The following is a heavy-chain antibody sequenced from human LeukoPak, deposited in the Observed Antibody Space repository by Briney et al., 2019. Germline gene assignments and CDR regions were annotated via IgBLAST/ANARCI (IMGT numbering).Heavy chain of an antibody. CDR2: IYYSGST. V-gene: IGHV4-39*07. Sequence: SETLSLTCTVSGGSISSSSYYWGWLRQPPGKGLEWIGSIYYSGSTYYNPSLKSRVTISVDTSKNQFSLKLSSVTAADTAVYYCARDQPHDRLNYGSGSYYKRRDYYYGMDVWGQGTTVTVSS. D-gene: IGHD3-10*01. J-gene: IGHJ6*02. CDR1: GGSISSSSYY. CDR3: ARDQPHDRLNYGSGSYYKRRDYYYGMDV.